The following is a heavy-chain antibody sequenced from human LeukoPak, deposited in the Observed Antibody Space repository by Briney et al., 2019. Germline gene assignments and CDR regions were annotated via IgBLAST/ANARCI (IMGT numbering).Heavy chain of an antibody. CDR2: IYYNGDT. V-gene: IGHV4-59*11. CDR1: GGSITSHF. D-gene: IGHD4-23*01. J-gene: IGHJ5*02. CDR3: ARYGGNSVGNWFDP. Sequence: SETLSLTCIDSGGSITSHFGCWIRQSPEKGLEWMGYIYYNGDTYYNPSLKSRLTIAIDTSKNQFSLKLSSVTAADTAVYYCARYGGNSVGNWFDPWGQGTPVIVSS.